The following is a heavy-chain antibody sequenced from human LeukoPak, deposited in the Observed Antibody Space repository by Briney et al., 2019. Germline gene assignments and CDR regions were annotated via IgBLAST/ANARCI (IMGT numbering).Heavy chain of an antibody. CDR1: GYTFTDYF. V-gene: IGHV1-2*02. CDR3: ARGYYDSSDFEYLQH. J-gene: IGHJ1*01. Sequence: ASVKVSCKASGYTFTDYFLHWVRQAPGQGLEWMGWINPNSGGTNYAQKFQGRVTMTRDTSISTVYMELSRLRSDDTAVFYCARGYYDSSDFEYLQHWGQGTLVTVSS. D-gene: IGHD3-22*01. CDR2: INPNSGGT.